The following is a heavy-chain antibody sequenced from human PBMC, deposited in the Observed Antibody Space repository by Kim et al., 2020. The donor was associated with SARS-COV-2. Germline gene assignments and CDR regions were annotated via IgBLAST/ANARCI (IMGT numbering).Heavy chain of an antibody. J-gene: IGHJ4*02. Sequence: GGSLRLSCAASGFTFSAHALHWVRQAPGKGLEWVALIAYDGSHISYPDSVKGRFIISRDNTKSTLYLQMNSVRPEDTAVYYCLAAIGSRSFDYWGQGTLV. D-gene: IGHD3-10*01. V-gene: IGHV3-30*04. CDR2: IAYDGSHI. CDR3: LAAIGSRSFDY. CDR1: GFTFSAHA.